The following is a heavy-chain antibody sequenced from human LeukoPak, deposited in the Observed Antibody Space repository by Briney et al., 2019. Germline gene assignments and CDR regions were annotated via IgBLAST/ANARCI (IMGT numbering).Heavy chain of an antibody. CDR3: ARAPSYSSGWYDHNHDAFDI. Sequence: PGGSLRLSCAASGFTFSSYSMNWVRQAPGKGLEWVSSISSSSSYIYYADSVKGRFTISRDNAKNSLYLQMNSLRAEDTAVYYCARAPSYSSGWYDHNHDAFDIWGQGTMVTVSS. CDR1: GFTFSSYS. CDR2: ISSSSSYI. V-gene: IGHV3-21*01. J-gene: IGHJ3*02. D-gene: IGHD6-19*01.